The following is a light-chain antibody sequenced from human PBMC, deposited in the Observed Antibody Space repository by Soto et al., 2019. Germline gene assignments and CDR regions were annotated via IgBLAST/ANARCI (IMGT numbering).Light chain of an antibody. CDR2: DVN. Sequence: QSVLTQPASVSGSRGRWIAISCSGTSSDVGAYNYVSWYQQHSGKAPKLMIYDVNYRPSGISDRFSASKSGNTATLTISRLQAEDEADYYCSSYTTSSSYVFGSGTKVTVL. CDR1: SSDVGAYNY. V-gene: IGLV2-14*01. J-gene: IGLJ1*01. CDR3: SSYTTSSSYV.